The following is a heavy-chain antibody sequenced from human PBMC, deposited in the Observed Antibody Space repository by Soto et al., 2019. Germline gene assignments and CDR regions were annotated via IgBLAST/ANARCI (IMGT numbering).Heavy chain of an antibody. CDR3: ARVVVDTAMVIFDY. V-gene: IGHV1-18*01. CDR1: GYTFTSYG. J-gene: IGHJ4*02. CDR2: ISAYNGNT. D-gene: IGHD5-18*01. Sequence: ASVKVSCKASGYTFTSYGISWVRQAPGQGLEWMGWISAYNGNTNYAQKLQGRVAMTTDTSTSTAYMELRSLRSDDTAVYYCARVVVDTAMVIFDYWGQGTLVTVSS.